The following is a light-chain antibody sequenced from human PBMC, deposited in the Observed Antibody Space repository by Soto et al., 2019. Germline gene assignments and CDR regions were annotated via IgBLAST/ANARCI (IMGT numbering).Light chain of an antibody. V-gene: IGKV1-17*01. CDR3: LQHNSDPWT. Sequence: DIQMTQSPSSLSASVGDRVTITCRASQGIRHDLGWYQQIPGKAPKCLIYAASNLQSGVPSRFSGSGSGTEFTLTISSLQPEDFATYYCLQHNSDPWTSGQGTKVEFK. CDR1: QGIRHD. J-gene: IGKJ1*01. CDR2: AAS.